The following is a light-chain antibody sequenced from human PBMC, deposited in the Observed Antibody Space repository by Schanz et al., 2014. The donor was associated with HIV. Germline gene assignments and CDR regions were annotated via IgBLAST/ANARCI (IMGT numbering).Light chain of an antibody. CDR1: HSVSNY. V-gene: IGKV3-11*01. J-gene: IGKJ4*01. CDR3: QQRGNWPRS. CDR2: EAS. Sequence: EIVLTQSPATLSLSPGERATLSCRASHSVSNYLAWYQQKPGQVPRLLIYEASKRANGIPARFSGSGSGTDFTLTISSLEPEDFVVYYCQQRGNWPRSFGGGTKVEI.